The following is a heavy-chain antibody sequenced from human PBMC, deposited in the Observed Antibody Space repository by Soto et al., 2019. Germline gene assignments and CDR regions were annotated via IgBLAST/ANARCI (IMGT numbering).Heavy chain of an antibody. CDR1: GFTFSSYW. CDR2: IKQDGSEK. V-gene: IGHV3-7*01. D-gene: IGHD2-15*01. CDR3: ARERYCSGGSCYLPFP. Sequence: EVQLVESGGGLVQPGGSLRLSFAASGFTFSSYWMSWVRQAPGKGLEWVANIKQDGSEKYYVDSVKGRFTISRDNAKNSLYLQMNSLRAEDTAVYYCARERYCSGGSCYLPFPWGQGTLVTVSS. J-gene: IGHJ5*02.